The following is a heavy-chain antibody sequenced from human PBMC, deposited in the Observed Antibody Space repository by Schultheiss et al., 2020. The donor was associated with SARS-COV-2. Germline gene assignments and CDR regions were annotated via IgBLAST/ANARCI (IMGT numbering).Heavy chain of an antibody. CDR3: TRDRYYFDY. J-gene: IGHJ4*02. V-gene: IGHV3-49*04. CDR1: GFTFSNAW. Sequence: GESLKISCAASGFTFSNAWMNWVRQAPVKGLEWVGFIRSKAYGGTTEYAASVKGRFTISRDDSKSIAYLQMNSLKTEDTAVYYCTRDRYYFDYWGQGTLVTVSS. CDR2: IRSKAYGGTT.